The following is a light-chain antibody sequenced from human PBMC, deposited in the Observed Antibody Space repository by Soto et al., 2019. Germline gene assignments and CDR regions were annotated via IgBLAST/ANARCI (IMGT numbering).Light chain of an antibody. J-gene: IGLJ2*01. CDR2: EVS. CDR3: SSFTAAGTLV. V-gene: IGLV2-14*01. Sequence: QSALTQPASVSGSPGQSVTISCTGTSSDVGAYNYVSWYQQHPGKAPKPMIFEVSNRPSGVSNRFSASRSGDTASLTISGVQAEDDADDYCSSFTAAGTLVFGGGIKLTVL. CDR1: SSDVGAYNY.